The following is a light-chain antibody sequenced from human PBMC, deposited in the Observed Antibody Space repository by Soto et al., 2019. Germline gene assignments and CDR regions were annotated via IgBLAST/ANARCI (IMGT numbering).Light chain of an antibody. V-gene: IGLV2-14*01. CDR1: SSDVGGYNY. CDR2: DVS. CDR3: SSYTSSSTVV. J-gene: IGLJ2*01. Sequence: QSALTQPASVSGSPGQSITISCTGTSSDVGGYNYVSWYHQHPGKAPKLMIYDVSNRPSGVSNRFSGSKSGNTASLTISGLQAEDGADYYCSSYTSSSTVVFGGGTKLTVL.